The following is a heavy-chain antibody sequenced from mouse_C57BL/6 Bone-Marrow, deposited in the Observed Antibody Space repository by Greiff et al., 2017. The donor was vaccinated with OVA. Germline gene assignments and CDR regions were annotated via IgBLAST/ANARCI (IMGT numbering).Heavy chain of an antibody. CDR2: IDPSDSET. D-gene: IGHD2-4*01. J-gene: IGHJ3*01. Sequence: QVQLQQPGAELVRPGSSVKLSCKASGYTFTSYWMHWVKQRPIQGLEWIGNIDPSDSETHYNQKFKDKATLTVEKSSSTAYMQLSSLTSEDSVYYCCARDYDYDGFAYWGQGTLVTVSA. CDR1: GYTFTSYW. V-gene: IGHV1-52*01. CDR3: ARDYDYDGFAY.